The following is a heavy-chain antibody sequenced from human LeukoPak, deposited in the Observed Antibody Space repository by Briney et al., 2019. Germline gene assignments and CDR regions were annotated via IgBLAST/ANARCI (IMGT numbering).Heavy chain of an antibody. CDR2: IHPGDSDT. D-gene: IGHD6-13*01. CDR3: AWANALVPSYFDY. V-gene: IGHV5-51*01. Sequence: GESLKISCKGSGYSFTSYWIGWVRQMPGKGLEWMGIIHPGDSDTRYSPSFQGQVTISADKSISTAYLQWSSLKASDTAMYYCAWANALVPSYFDYWGQGTLVTVSS. CDR1: GYSFTSYW. J-gene: IGHJ4*02.